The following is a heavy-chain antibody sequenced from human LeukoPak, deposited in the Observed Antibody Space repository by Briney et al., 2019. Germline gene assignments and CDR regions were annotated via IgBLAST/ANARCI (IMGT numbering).Heavy chain of an antibody. CDR1: GFMFSSYA. Sequence: GGSLRLSCAASGFMFSSYAMSWVRQAPGKRLEWVSGISGSGGSTDYADSVKGRFTISRDNPKNTLYVQMNSLRVEDTAVYHCAKDRYYYDSSGYFYYFDYWGQGTLVTVSS. J-gene: IGHJ4*02. CDR2: ISGSGGST. CDR3: AKDRYYYDSSGYFYYFDY. D-gene: IGHD3-22*01. V-gene: IGHV3-23*01.